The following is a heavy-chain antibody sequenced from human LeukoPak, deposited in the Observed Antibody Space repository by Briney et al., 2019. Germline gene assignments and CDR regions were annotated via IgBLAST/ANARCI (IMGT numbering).Heavy chain of an antibody. Sequence: ASVKVSCKASGYTFTDYFMHWVRQAPGQGLEWMGWINPNSGGTNFAQKFQGRVTMNRETSISSAYMELSSLTSDDTAVYYCARGRFSGYGADWGQGTLVTVSS. J-gene: IGHJ4*02. D-gene: IGHD5-12*01. V-gene: IGHV1-2*02. CDR2: INPNSGGT. CDR3: ARGRFSGYGAD. CDR1: GYTFTDYF.